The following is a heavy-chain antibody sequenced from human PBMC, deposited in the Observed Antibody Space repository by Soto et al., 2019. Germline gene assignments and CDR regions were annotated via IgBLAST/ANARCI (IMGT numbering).Heavy chain of an antibody. Sequence: PSETLSLTCAVSGGSISMNWWSWVRQPPGKGLEWIGEIYHSGSTNYNPSLKSLVTISVDKSKNQFSLKLSSVTAADTAVYYCARVVQGIDYWGQGTLVTVSS. CDR3: ARVVQGIDY. V-gene: IGHV4-4*02. J-gene: IGHJ4*02. CDR2: IYHSGST. CDR1: GGSISMNW. D-gene: IGHD3-10*01.